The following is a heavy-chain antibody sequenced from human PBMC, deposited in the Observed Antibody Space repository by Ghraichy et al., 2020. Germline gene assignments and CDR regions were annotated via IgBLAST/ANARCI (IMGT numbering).Heavy chain of an antibody. Sequence: ASVKVSCKASGYTFTSYGISWVRQAPGQGLEWMGWINSYSTYTNYAQNFQGRVTMTTDTSTSTAYIELRGLRSDDTAVYYCARDFARNRDYWGQGTLVTVSS. CDR3: ARDFARNRDY. V-gene: IGHV1-18*01. CDR1: GYTFTSYG. CDR2: INSYSTYT. D-gene: IGHD1-14*01. J-gene: IGHJ4*02.